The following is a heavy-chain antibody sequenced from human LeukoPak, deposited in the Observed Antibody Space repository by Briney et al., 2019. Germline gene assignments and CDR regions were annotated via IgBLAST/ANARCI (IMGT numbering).Heavy chain of an antibody. Sequence: SETLSLTCTVSGGSISSSSYYWGWIRQPQGKGLEWIGSIYYSGSTYYNPSLKSRVTISVDTSKNQFSLKLSSVTAADTAVYYCAGHRPIPNWFDPWGQGTLVTVSS. CDR2: IYYSGST. CDR1: GGSISSSSYY. J-gene: IGHJ5*02. CDR3: AGHRPIPNWFDP. V-gene: IGHV4-39*01.